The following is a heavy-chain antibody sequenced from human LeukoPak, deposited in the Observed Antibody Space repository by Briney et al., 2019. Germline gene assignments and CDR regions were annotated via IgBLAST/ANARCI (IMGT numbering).Heavy chain of an antibody. D-gene: IGHD2-15*01. V-gene: IGHV3-48*03. CDR3: ARGRGYCSGGSCYRPFDY. Sequence: GGSLRLSCAASGFTFSSYEMNWVRQAPGKGLEWVSYISSSGSTIYYADSVKGRFTISRDNAKNSLYLQMNSLRAEDTAVYYCARGRGYCSGGSCYRPFDYWAREPWSPSPQ. J-gene: IGHJ4*02. CDR2: ISSSGSTI. CDR1: GFTFSSYE.